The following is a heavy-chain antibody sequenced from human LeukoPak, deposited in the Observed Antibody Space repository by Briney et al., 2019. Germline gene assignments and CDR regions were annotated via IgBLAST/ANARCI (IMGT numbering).Heavy chain of an antibody. Sequence: GASVKVSCKASGYTFTSYGISWVRQAPGQGLEWMGWISAYNGNTNYAQKLQGRVTMTTYTSTSTAYMELRSLRSDDTAVYYCAREPLEAYYGSGSYYTHFDYWGQGTLVTVSS. CDR3: AREPLEAYYGSGSYYTHFDY. D-gene: IGHD3-10*01. CDR2: ISAYNGNT. J-gene: IGHJ4*02. CDR1: GYTFTSYG. V-gene: IGHV1-18*04.